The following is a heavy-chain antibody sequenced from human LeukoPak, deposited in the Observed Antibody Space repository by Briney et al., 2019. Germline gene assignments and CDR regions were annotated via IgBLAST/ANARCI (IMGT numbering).Heavy chain of an antibody. CDR3: ARDRRAMTTVTGGFDP. V-gene: IGHV3-21*01. Sequence: GGSLRLSCAASGFTFSSYSMNWVRQAPGKGLEWVSSISSSSSYIYYADSVKGRFTISRDNAKSSLYLQMNSLRAEDTAVYYCARDRRAMTTVTGGFDPWGQGTLVTVSS. D-gene: IGHD4-17*01. CDR2: ISSSSSYI. J-gene: IGHJ5*02. CDR1: GFTFSSYS.